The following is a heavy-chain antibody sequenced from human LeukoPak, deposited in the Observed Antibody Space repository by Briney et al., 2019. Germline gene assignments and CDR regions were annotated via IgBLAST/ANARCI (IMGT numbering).Heavy chain of an antibody. J-gene: IGHJ5*02. D-gene: IGHD3-10*01. CDR1: GFTFSSYW. Sequence: PGGSLGLSCAASGFTFSSYWMHWVRQAPGKGLVWVSRLNSDGSSTFYADSVKGRFSISRDNAKNTLYLQMNSLRAEDTAVYYCARGYGDWFDPWGQGTLVTVSS. V-gene: IGHV3-74*01. CDR3: ARGYGDWFDP. CDR2: LNSDGSST.